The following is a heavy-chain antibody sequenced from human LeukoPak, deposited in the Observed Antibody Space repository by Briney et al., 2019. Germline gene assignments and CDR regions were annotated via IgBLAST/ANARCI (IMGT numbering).Heavy chain of an antibody. CDR1: GYTFTSYA. J-gene: IGHJ6*02. V-gene: IGHV1-3*01. CDR2: INAGNGNT. CDR3: ARDPPLWFGANLYYYYGMDV. Sequence: ASVKVSCKASGYTFTSYAMHWVRQAPGQRLEWMGWINAGNGNTKYSQKFQGRVTITRDTSASTAYMELSSLRSEDTAVYYCARDPPLWFGANLYYYYGMDVWGQGTTVTVSS. D-gene: IGHD3-10*01.